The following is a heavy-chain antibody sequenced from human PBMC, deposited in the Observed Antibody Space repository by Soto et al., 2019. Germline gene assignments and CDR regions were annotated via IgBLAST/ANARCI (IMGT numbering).Heavy chain of an antibody. D-gene: IGHD2-8*01. J-gene: IGHJ6*02. CDR2: IYPGDSDT. Sequence: GESLKISCKGPGYSFTSYWIGWVRQMPGKGLEWMGIIYPGDSDTRYSPSFQGQVTISADKSISTAYLQWSSLKASDTAMYYCARRIKGCTNGVCYYYYGMDVWGQGTTVTVSS. CDR3: ARRIKGCTNGVCYYYYGMDV. CDR1: GYSFTSYW. V-gene: IGHV5-51*01.